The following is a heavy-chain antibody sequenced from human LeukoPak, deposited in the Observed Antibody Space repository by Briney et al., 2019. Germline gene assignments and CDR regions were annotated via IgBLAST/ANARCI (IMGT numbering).Heavy chain of an antibody. J-gene: IGHJ4*02. CDR2: INPSGGST. CDR3: ARGVSSGPLGY. D-gene: IGHD6-19*01. V-gene: IGHV1-46*01. Sequence: GASLKVSCKASGYTFTNYYMHWVRQAPGQGLERMGIINPSGGSTSYAQKFQGRVSRVTMTRDTSTRTVYMELSSLKSEDTAVYYCARGVSSGPLGYWGQGTLVTVSS. CDR1: GYTFTNYY.